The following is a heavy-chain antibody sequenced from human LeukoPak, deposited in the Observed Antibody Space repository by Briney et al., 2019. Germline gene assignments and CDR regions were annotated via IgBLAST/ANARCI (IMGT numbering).Heavy chain of an antibody. CDR3: ATRPWGGDP. J-gene: IGHJ4*02. CDR1: GYTFSGYY. V-gene: IGHV1-24*01. CDR2: FDPEDGET. Sequence: ASVKVSCKASGYTFSGYYMHWVRQAPGKGLEWMGGFDPEDGETIYAQKFQGRVTMTEDTSTDTAYMELSSLRSEDTAVYYCATRPWGGDPWGQGTLVTVSS. D-gene: IGHD3-16*01.